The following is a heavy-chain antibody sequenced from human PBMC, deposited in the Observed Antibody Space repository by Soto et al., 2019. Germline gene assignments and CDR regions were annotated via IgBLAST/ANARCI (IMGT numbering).Heavy chain of an antibody. CDR1: GDSVSSNSAA. CDR2: TYYRSKWYN. J-gene: IGHJ4*02. V-gene: IGHV6-1*01. CDR3: AREFGFPRWLAAAGYYFDY. Sequence: QVQLQQSGPGLVKPSQTLSLTCAISGDSVSSNSAAWNWIRQSPSRGLEWLGRTYYRSKWYNDYAVSVKSRITINPDTSKNQFSLQLNSVTPEDTAVYYCAREFGFPRWLAAAGYYFDYWGQGTLVTVSS. D-gene: IGHD6-13*01.